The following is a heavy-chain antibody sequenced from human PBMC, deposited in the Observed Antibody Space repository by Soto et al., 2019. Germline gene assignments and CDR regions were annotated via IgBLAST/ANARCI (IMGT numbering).Heavy chain of an antibody. V-gene: IGHV4-59*01. D-gene: IGHD3-22*01. CDR1: DGSISNYY. CDR3: ARGRSDYYDISCYYCPRRKLYDF. CDR2: IYYSGST. Sequence: GNLELTCTVSDGSISNYYWSWIRQPPGKGLEWIGYIYYSGSTNYNPSLKSRVTISVDTSKNQFPLKLSSVTAADTAVYYCARGRSDYYDISCYYCPRRKLYDFWGRRTLDTGSS. J-gene: IGHJ4*02.